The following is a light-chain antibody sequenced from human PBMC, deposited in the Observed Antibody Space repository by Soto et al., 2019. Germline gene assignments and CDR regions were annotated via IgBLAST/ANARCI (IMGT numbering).Light chain of an antibody. Sequence: EIVLTQSPATLSLSPGEGASLSCSASQNISTYLAWYQQRPGQVPRLLIYGVSKRAPAIPPRFSGSGSGTHCTLTISGLQPEDFATYYCQQSSSVPRTFGQGTRVDLK. CDR1: QNISTY. V-gene: IGKV3-11*01. CDR2: GVS. CDR3: QQSSSVPRT. J-gene: IGKJ1*01.